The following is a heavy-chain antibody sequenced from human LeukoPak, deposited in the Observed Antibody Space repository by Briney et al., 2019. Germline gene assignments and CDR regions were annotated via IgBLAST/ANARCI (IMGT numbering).Heavy chain of an antibody. Sequence: GGSLRLSCAASGFXFSSYGMHWVRQAPGKGLEWVSVISSDGSNKYYADSVKGRFTISRDNTKNTLYLRMNSLRAEDTAVFYCANENYYDSSGYLDNWGQGTLVTVSS. CDR2: ISSDGSNK. CDR1: GFXFSSYG. CDR3: ANENYYDSSGYLDN. J-gene: IGHJ4*02. D-gene: IGHD3-22*01. V-gene: IGHV3-30*18.